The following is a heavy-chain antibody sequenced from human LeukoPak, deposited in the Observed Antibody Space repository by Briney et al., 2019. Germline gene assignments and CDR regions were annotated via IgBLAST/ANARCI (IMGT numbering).Heavy chain of an antibody. CDR3: ARGGVDY. J-gene: IGHJ4*02. D-gene: IGHD2-15*01. Sequence: GGSLSLSCAASGFTVSSNYMSWVRQAPGKGLEWVSVIYSGGSTYYADSVKGRFTISRDNSKNTLYLQMNSLRAEDTAVYYCARGGVDYWGQGTLVTVSS. CDR2: IYSGGST. CDR1: GFTVSSNY. V-gene: IGHV3-53*01.